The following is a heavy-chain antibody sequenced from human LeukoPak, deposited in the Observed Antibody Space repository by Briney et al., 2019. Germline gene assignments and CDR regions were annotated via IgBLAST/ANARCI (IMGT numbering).Heavy chain of an antibody. D-gene: IGHD6-13*01. Sequence: GRSLRLSCAASGFTFSSYAMHWVRQAPGKGLEWVAVISYDGSNKYYADSVKGRFTISRDNSKNTLYLQMNSLRAEDTAVYYCARGKWKIAASDAFDIWGQGTMVTVSS. J-gene: IGHJ3*02. V-gene: IGHV3-30-3*01. CDR1: GFTFSSYA. CDR2: ISYDGSNK. CDR3: ARGKWKIAASDAFDI.